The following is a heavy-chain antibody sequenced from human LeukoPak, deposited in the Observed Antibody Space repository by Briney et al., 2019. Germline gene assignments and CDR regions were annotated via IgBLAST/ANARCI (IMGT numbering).Heavy chain of an antibody. J-gene: IGHJ4*02. CDR1: GGSFSGYY. D-gene: IGHD5-18*01. Sequence: KPSETLSLTCAVYGGSFSGYYWSWIRQPPGKGLEWIGEINHSGSTNYNPSLKSRVTISVDTSKNQFSLKLSSVTAADTAVYYCASLLVDTAMAPRDYWGQGTLVTVSS. V-gene: IGHV4-34*01. CDR3: ASLLVDTAMAPRDY. CDR2: INHSGST.